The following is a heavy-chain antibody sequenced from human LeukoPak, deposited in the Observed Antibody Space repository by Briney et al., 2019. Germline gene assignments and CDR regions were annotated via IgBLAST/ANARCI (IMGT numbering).Heavy chain of an antibody. CDR2: ISGSGGST. J-gene: IGHJ4*02. Sequence: GGSLRLSCAASGFTFSSYAMSWVHQAPGKGLEWVSAISGSGGSTYYADSVKGRFTISRDNSKNTLYLQMNSLRAEDTAVYYCAKVGVEASGYDPYDFDCWGQGTLVNVSS. D-gene: IGHD3-3*01. CDR3: AKVGVEASGYDPYDFDC. V-gene: IGHV3-23*01. CDR1: GFTFSSYA.